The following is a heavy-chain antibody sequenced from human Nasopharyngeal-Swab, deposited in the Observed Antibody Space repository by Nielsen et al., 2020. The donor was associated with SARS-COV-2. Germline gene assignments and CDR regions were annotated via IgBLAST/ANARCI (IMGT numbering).Heavy chain of an antibody. Sequence: GGSLTLSCAASGFIFSGSAVHWVRQASGKGLEWVGRIGDKDHNYATTYGAAVKGRFTISRDDSKNTAFLQMDSLKTEDTALYYCTTDYYFDYWGQGTLVTVSS. CDR2: IGDKDHNYAT. J-gene: IGHJ4*02. V-gene: IGHV3-73*01. CDR3: TTDYYFDY. CDR1: GFIFSGSA.